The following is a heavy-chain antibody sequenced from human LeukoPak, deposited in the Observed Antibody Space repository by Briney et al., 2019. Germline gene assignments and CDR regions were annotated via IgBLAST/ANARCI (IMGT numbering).Heavy chain of an antibody. CDR1: GGSISSGSYY. Sequence: PSETLSLTCTVSGGSISSGSYYWSWIRQPAGKGLEWIGRIYTSGSTNYNPSLKSRVTMSVDTSKNQFSLKLSSVTAADTAVYYCARTRTNWFDPWGQGTLVTVSS. J-gene: IGHJ5*02. CDR2: IYTSGST. D-gene: IGHD3/OR15-3a*01. CDR3: ARTRTNWFDP. V-gene: IGHV4-61*02.